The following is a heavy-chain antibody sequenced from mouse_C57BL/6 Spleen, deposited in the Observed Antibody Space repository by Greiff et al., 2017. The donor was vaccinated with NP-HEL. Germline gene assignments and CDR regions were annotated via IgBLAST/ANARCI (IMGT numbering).Heavy chain of an antibody. CDR2: LSSKSNIYAT. D-gene: IGHD1-1*01. J-gene: IGHJ4*01. CDR1: GFCFNIYA. CDR3: VRHIIGDY. V-gene: IGHV10-1*01. Sequence: GGGLVQPKGSLKLSCAASGFCFNIYAMHWVRQAPGKGLEWAARLSSKSNIYATYYADSVKDRFTISRDDSESMLYLQMNNLKTEDTAMYYCVRHIIGDYWGQGTSVTVSS.